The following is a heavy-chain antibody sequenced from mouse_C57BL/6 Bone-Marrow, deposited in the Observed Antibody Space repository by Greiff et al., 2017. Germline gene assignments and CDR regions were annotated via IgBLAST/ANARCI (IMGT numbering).Heavy chain of an antibody. CDR3: ARALLLRYPFAY. CDR2: IDPEDGET. Sequence: VQLQQSGAELVKPGASVKLSCTASGFNITDYYMHWVKQRTEQGLEWIGRIDPEDGETKYAPKFQGKATMTADTSSNTAYLQLSSLTSEDTAVYYCARALLLRYPFAYWGQGTLVTVSA. V-gene: IGHV14-2*01. J-gene: IGHJ3*01. D-gene: IGHD1-1*01. CDR1: GFNITDYY.